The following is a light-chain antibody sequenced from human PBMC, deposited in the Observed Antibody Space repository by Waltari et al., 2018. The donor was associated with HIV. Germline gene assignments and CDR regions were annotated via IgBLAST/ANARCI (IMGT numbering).Light chain of an antibody. CDR3: QQSDSSPRS. Sequence: DIQMTQSPSSLSAPVGDSASITCRASQSVSNKVLWYQQKPGKAPKVLIYDAYRVHSGVTSRYGGSESGTDVTVTINSLQPDEFATYFCQQSDSSPRSFGPGTKVDIK. CDR1: QSVSNK. J-gene: IGKJ3*01. V-gene: IGKV1-39*01. CDR2: DAY.